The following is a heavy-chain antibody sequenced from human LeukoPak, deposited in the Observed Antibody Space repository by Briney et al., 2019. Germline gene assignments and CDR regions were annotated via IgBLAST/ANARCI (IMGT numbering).Heavy chain of an antibody. Sequence: SETLSLTRTVSGDSISSGDYYCSSIRQPPGKGLEWNGEINHSGSTNYNPSLKSRVTISVDTAKNQFSLKLSSVTAADTAVYYCARGNSGGRDGYNSYYFDYWGQGTLVTVSS. J-gene: IGHJ4*02. CDR1: GDSISSGDYY. CDR3: ARGNSGGRDGYNSYYFDY. CDR2: INHSGST. D-gene: IGHD5-24*01. V-gene: IGHV4-39*07.